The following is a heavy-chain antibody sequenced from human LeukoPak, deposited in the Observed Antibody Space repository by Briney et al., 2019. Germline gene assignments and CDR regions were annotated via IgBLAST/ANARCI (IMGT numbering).Heavy chain of an antibody. Sequence: SETLSLTCAVSGDSISSSPYYWVWIRQPPGKGLEWIGGVFYSGTTYYNPSLKSRVTISVETSKNQFSLQLRSGTAADTAVYYCARGGYQQTSTFDFWGQGTLVTVSS. D-gene: IGHD5-18*01. CDR2: VFYSGTT. V-gene: IGHV4-39*07. CDR3: ARGGYQQTSTFDF. CDR1: GDSISSSPYY. J-gene: IGHJ4*02.